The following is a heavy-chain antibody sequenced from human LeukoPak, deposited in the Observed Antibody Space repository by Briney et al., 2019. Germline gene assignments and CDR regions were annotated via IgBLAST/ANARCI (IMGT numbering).Heavy chain of an antibody. CDR3: ARGDGYNYDVDS. CDR1: GYTFFNYG. V-gene: IGHV1-18*01. CDR2: ISAYDGRT. D-gene: IGHD5-24*01. J-gene: IGHJ4*02. Sequence: ASVKVSCKASGYTFFNYGVTWVRQAPGQGLEWMGYISAYDGRTHYAQRLQGRVTMTTDTSTTTVYMELRSLRSDDTAMYYCARGDGYNYDVDSWGQGTLVTVSS.